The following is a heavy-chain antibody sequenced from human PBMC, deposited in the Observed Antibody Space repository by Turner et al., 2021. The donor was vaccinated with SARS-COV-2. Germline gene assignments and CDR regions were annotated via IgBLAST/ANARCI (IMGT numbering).Heavy chain of an antibody. Sequence: EVQLVESRGGLVQPGGSLRLSCAASGFTFSRYSMNWVRQAPGKGLEWVSSISSSSSYIYYADSVKGRFTISRDNAKNSLYLQMNSLRAEDTAVYYCARGTYYYDSSVYSGTNWFDPWGQGTLVTVSS. V-gene: IGHV3-21*01. CDR2: ISSSSSYI. CDR3: ARGTYYYDSSVYSGTNWFDP. CDR1: GFTFSRYS. J-gene: IGHJ5*02. D-gene: IGHD3-22*01.